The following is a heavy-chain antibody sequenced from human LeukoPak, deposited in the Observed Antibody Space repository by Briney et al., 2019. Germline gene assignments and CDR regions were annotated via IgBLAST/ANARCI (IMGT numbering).Heavy chain of an antibody. J-gene: IGHJ4*02. Sequence: SETLSLTCTVSGGSISSYYWSWIRQPPGKGLEWIRYIYYSGSTNYNPSLKSRVTISVDTSKNQFSLKLSSVTAADTAVYYCARTHSGSSWGYYFDYWGQGTLVTVSS. D-gene: IGHD1-26*01. CDR2: IYYSGST. V-gene: IGHV4-59*01. CDR1: GGSISSYY. CDR3: ARTHSGSSWGYYFDY.